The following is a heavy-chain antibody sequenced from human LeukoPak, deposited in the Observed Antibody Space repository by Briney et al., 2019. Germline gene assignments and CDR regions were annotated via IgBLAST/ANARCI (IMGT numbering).Heavy chain of an antibody. D-gene: IGHD6-6*01. Sequence: GGSLRLSCAASGFTFSNYAMNWVRQAPGKGLEWVASINQDGSEKYYVDSVKGRFTISRDNAKNSLYLQMNSLRAEDTAVYYCARIAARIFDYWGQGTLVTVSS. CDR3: ARIAARIFDY. CDR2: INQDGSEK. V-gene: IGHV3-7*05. J-gene: IGHJ4*02. CDR1: GFTFSNYA.